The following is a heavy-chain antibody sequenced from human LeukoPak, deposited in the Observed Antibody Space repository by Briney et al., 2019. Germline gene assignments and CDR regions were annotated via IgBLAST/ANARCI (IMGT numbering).Heavy chain of an antibody. D-gene: IGHD3-22*01. CDR1: GFTFSSYG. V-gene: IGHV3-30*02. CDR2: IRYDGSNK. J-gene: IGHJ3*02. Sequence: GGSLRLSCAASGFTFSSYGMHWVRQAPGKGLEWVAFIRYDGSNKYYADSVKGRFTISRDNSKNTLYLQMNSLRAEDMALYYCAKNMISAGRGSFDIWGQGTMVTVS. CDR3: AKNMISAGRGSFDI.